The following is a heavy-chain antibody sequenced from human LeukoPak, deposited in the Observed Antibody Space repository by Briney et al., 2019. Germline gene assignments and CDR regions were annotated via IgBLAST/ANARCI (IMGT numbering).Heavy chain of an antibody. D-gene: IGHD2-21*01. CDR1: GYRFPSHW. J-gene: IGHJ3*02. CDR3: AREGVGGDFDI. V-gene: IGHV5-51*01. Sequence: VESLKISCYCSGYRFPSHWIGWVRQMPGKGLEWMAMVYPADSDSRYSPSFQGQVTISADKAISTAYLQWSSLKASDTAMYFCAREGVGGDFDIWGQGTMVTVSS. CDR2: VYPADSDS.